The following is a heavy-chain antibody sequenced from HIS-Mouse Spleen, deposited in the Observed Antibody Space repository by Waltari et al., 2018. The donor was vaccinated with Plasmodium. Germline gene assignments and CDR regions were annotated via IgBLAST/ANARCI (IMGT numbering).Heavy chain of an antibody. D-gene: IGHD3-16*01. CDR1: GFTFSSYG. Sequence: QVQLVESGGGVVQPGRSLRLSCAASGFTFSSYGMHWVRQAPGKGVVWWAFISYEGSNKYYADSVKGRFTISRDNSKNTLYLQMNSLRAEDTAVYYCAKAQGVINFDYWGQGTLVTVSS. V-gene: IGHV3-30*18. J-gene: IGHJ4*02. CDR3: AKAQGVINFDY. CDR2: ISYEGSNK.